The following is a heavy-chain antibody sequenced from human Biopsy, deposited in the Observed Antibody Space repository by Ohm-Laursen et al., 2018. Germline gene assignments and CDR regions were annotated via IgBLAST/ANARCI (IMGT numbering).Heavy chain of an antibody. Sequence: ASVKVSCKASGGPSSNYAFSWVRQAPGQGLEWVGWISPKSGGTNYAQKFQGNITMTKNTSMSTAYMEMSRLRSDDTAVYYCALQSVAQMKNFDYWGQGTLVTVSS. J-gene: IGHJ4*02. CDR3: ALQSVAQMKNFDY. CDR1: GGPSSNYA. D-gene: IGHD6-19*01. V-gene: IGHV1-2*02. CDR2: ISPKSGGT.